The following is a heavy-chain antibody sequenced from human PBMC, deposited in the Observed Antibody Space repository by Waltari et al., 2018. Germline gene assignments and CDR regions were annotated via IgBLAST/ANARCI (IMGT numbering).Heavy chain of an antibody. CDR2: IYYSGRP. CDR1: GGSISSYY. V-gene: IGHV4-59*01. Sequence: QVQLQESGPGLVKPSETLSLTCTVSGGSISSYYWSWIRQPPGQGLGGVGYIYYSGRPNVTPSLKSPVTISVYTSKNHFSLKLSSVTAADTAVYYCARLGYCSSTSCYTPYYYYYYGMDVWGQGTTVTVSS. D-gene: IGHD2-2*02. J-gene: IGHJ6*02. CDR3: ARLGYCSSTSCYTPYYYYYYGMDV.